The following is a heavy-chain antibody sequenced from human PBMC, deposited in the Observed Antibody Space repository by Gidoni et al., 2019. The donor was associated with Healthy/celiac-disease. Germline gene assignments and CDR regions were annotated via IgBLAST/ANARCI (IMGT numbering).Heavy chain of an antibody. CDR3: ARHLYSSFTKNYYYYMDV. D-gene: IGHD6-19*01. J-gene: IGHJ6*03. V-gene: IGHV5-51*01. Sequence: EVQLVQSGAEVKKPGESLKISCKGSGYSFTSSWIGWVRQMPGKGLEWMGIIYPGDSDTRYSPSFQGQVTISADKSISTAYLQWSSLKASDTAMYYCARHLYSSFTKNYYYYMDVWGKGTTVTVSS. CDR2: IYPGDSDT. CDR1: GYSFTSSW.